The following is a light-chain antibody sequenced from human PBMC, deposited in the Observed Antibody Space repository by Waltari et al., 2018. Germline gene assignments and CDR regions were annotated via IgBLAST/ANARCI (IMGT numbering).Light chain of an antibody. CDR2: DAS. V-gene: IGKV3-20*01. CDR3: QQYARAPLT. J-gene: IGKJ4*01. Sequence: EIVLTQSPGTLSFSPGERATLSCRASQTVTSSYLAWYQQESGQAPRRLIYDASTRATGIPDRFSGSGSGTDFTLTITRLEPEDSAVYYCQQYARAPLTFGGGTKVEIK. CDR1: QTVTSSY.